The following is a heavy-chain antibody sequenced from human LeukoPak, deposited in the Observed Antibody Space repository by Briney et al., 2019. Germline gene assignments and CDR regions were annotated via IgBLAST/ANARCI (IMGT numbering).Heavy chain of an antibody. CDR3: ARDSSGYYSPYWYFAL. J-gene: IGHJ2*01. D-gene: IGHD3-22*01. Sequence: GGSLRLSCAASGFTVSSNYMSWVRQAPGKGLECVSVIYSGGRTYYADSVKGRFTISRDNSKNTLYLQMNSLRVEDTALYYCARDSSGYYSPYWYFALWGRGTLVTVSS. CDR1: GFTVSSNY. CDR2: IYSGGRT. V-gene: IGHV3-53*01.